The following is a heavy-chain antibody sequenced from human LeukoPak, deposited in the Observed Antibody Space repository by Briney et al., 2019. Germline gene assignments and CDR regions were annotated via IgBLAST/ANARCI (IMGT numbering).Heavy chain of an antibody. V-gene: IGHV4-30-4*01. J-gene: IGHJ4*02. CDR2: SYYSGST. Sequence: KPSQTLSLTCTVSGGSISSGDYYWSWIRQPPGKGLEWIGYSYYSGSTYYNSSLKSRVTISVDTSKNQFSLKLSSVTAADTAVYYCAREGGIVVVPPAIWGQGTLVTVSS. CDR1: GGSISSGDYY. CDR3: AREGGIVVVPPAI. D-gene: IGHD2-2*01.